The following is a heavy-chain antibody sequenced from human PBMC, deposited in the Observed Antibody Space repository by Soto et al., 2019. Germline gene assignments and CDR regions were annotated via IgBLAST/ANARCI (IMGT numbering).Heavy chain of an antibody. CDR3: AREATANWFDP. D-gene: IGHD1-26*01. Sequence: PSETLSLTCTVSGGSISSGGYYWSWIRQRPGKGLEWIGYIYYSGSTYYNPSLKSRVTTSVDTSKNQYSLKLSSVTAADTAVYYCAREATANWFDPWGQGTLVTVSS. CDR2: IYYSGST. V-gene: IGHV4-31*03. CDR1: GGSISSGGYY. J-gene: IGHJ5*02.